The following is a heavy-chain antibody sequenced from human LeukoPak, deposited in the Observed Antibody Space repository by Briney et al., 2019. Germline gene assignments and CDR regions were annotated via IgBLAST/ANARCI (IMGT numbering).Heavy chain of an antibody. J-gene: IGHJ4*02. CDR3: AREPSGSYYFDY. Sequence: KPSETLSLTCAVYGGSFSGYYWSWIRQPPGKGLEWIGEINHSGSTNYNPSLKSRVTISVDTSKNQFSLRLSSVTAADTAVYYCAREPSGSYYFDYWGQGTLVTVSS. V-gene: IGHV4-34*01. CDR1: GGSFSGYY. D-gene: IGHD1-26*01. CDR2: INHSGST.